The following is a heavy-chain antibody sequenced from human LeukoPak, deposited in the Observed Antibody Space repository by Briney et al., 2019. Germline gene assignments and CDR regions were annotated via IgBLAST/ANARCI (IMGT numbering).Heavy chain of an antibody. V-gene: IGHV4-34*01. D-gene: IGHD2-2*01. Sequence: PSETLSLTCAVYGGSFSGYYWSWIRQPPGKGLEWIGEISHSGSTNYNPSLKSRVTISVDTSKNQFSLKLSSVTAADTAVYYCARAPHYCSSTSCYPRSWYYGMDVWGQGTTVTVSS. CDR1: GGSFSGYY. CDR3: ARAPHYCSSTSCYPRSWYYGMDV. CDR2: ISHSGST. J-gene: IGHJ6*02.